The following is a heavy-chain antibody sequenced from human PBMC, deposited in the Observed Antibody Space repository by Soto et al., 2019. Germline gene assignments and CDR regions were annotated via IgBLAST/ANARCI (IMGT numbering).Heavy chain of an antibody. CDR1: GDSIDSRHW. V-gene: IGHV4-4*02. CDR2: IYESGSA. D-gene: IGHD3-9*01. CDR3: ARLILTGYYLPDYYYGMDV. J-gene: IGHJ6*02. Sequence: SETLSLTCDVLGDSIDSRHWWSWVRQPPGKGLEWIAEIYESGSANYNPSLKSRATISIDKSKNQFSLKLTSVTAADTAVYYCARLILTGYYLPDYYYGMDVWGQGTTVT.